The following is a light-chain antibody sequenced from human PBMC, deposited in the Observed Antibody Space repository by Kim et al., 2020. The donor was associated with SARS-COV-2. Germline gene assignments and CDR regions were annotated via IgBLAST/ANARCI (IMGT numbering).Light chain of an antibody. Sequence: GQRVTIPCSGSNSNIGSNTVNWYQQLPGTAPKLLIHSNDERPSGVPDRFSGSKSGTSASLAISGLQSEDEADYSCAAWDDSLNDYVFGTGTKVTVL. V-gene: IGLV1-44*01. J-gene: IGLJ1*01. CDR2: SND. CDR3: AAWDDSLNDYV. CDR1: NSNIGSNT.